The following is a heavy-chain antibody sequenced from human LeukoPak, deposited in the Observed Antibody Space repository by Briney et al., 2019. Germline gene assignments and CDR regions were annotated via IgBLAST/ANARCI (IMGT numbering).Heavy chain of an antibody. CDR1: GYTFTSYG. V-gene: IGHV1-18*01. Sequence: GASVKVSCKASGYTFTSYGISWVRQAPGQGLEWMGWISAYNGNTNYAQKLQGRVTMTTDTSTSTAYMELRSLRSDDTAVYYCARDRRWLQLLTGGGPLHNTPFDYWGQGTLVTVSS. J-gene: IGHJ4*02. CDR2: ISAYNGNT. D-gene: IGHD5-24*01. CDR3: ARDRRWLQLLTGGGPLHNTPFDY.